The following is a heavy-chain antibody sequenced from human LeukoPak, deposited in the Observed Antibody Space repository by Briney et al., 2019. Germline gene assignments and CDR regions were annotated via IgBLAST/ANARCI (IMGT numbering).Heavy chain of an antibody. D-gene: IGHD3-22*01. J-gene: IGHJ4*02. CDR2: LIPILGIA. CDR3: ARGRYYYDSLMWYFDY. V-gene: IGHV1-69*02. Sequence: SVKVSCKASGGTFSSYTISWVRQAPGQGLEWMGRLIPILGIANYAQKFQGRVTITADKSTSTACMELSSLRSEDTAVYYCARGRYYYDSLMWYFDYWGQGTLVTVSS. CDR1: GGTFSSYT.